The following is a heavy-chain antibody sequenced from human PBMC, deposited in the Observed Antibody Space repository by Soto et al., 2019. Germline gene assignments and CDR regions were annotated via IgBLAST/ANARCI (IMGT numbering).Heavy chain of an antibody. CDR1: GYTFTSYD. Sequence: ASVKVSCKASGYTFTSYDINWVRQATGQGLEWMGWMNPNSGNTGYAQKFQGRVTMTRNTSISTAYMELSSLRSEDTAVYYCARGVHLGEFNWFDPWGQGTLVTVSS. J-gene: IGHJ5*02. CDR3: ARGVHLGEFNWFDP. V-gene: IGHV1-8*01. CDR2: MNPNSGNT. D-gene: IGHD3-16*01.